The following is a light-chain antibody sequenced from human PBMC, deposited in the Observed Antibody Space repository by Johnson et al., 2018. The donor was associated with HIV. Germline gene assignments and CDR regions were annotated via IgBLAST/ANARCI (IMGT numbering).Light chain of an antibody. CDR2: ENN. CDR3: GAWDSSLNAYV. CDR1: SSNIGNNY. V-gene: IGLV1-51*01. Sequence: QSVLTQPPSVSAAPGQKVTISCSGSSSNIGNNYVSWYQQLPGTAPKVLIYENNERPSGIPDRFSGSKSGTSATLCITGLQTGDEGDYYCGAWDSSLNAYVFGAGTKVTVL. J-gene: IGLJ1*01.